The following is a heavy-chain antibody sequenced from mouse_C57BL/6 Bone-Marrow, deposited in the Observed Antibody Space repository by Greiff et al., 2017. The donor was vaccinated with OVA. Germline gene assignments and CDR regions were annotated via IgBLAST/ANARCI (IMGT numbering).Heavy chain of an antibody. J-gene: IGHJ4*01. Sequence: EVKLMESGPGLVKPSQSLSLTCSVTGYSITSGYYWNWIRQFPGNKLEWMGYISYDGSNNYNPSLKNRISITRDTSKNQFFLKLNSVTTEDTATYYCARGVYYYGSSSFYAMDYWGQGTSVTVSS. CDR3: ARGVYYYGSSSFYAMDY. V-gene: IGHV3-6*01. CDR1: GYSITSGYY. D-gene: IGHD1-1*01. CDR2: ISYDGSN.